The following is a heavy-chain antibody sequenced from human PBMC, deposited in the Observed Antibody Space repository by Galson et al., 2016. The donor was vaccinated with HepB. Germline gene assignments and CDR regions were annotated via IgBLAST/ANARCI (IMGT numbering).Heavy chain of an antibody. CDR1: GGPISTYY. CDR2: IYYSGST. CDR3: ARDFGGSSRFFDY. D-gene: IGHD1-26*01. Sequence: ETLSLTCAVSGGPISTYYWSWIRQSPGQGLEWIGYIYYSGSTNYNPSLSSRVTISLDTSKNQFSLKLRSVTAADTAVYYCARDFGGSSRFFDYWGQGTLVTVSS. J-gene: IGHJ4*02. V-gene: IGHV4-59*01.